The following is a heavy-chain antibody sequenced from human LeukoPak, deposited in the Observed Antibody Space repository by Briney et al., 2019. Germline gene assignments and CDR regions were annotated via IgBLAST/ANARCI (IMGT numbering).Heavy chain of an antibody. CDR3: AKGGGWLPDY. D-gene: IGHD6-19*01. CDR2: ISYDGSNK. V-gene: IGHV3-30*18. Sequence: HPGGSLRLSCAASGFTFSSYGMHWVRQAPGKGLEWVAVISYDGSNKYYADSVKGRFTISRDNSKDTLYLQMSSLRAEDTAVYYCAKGGGWLPDYWGQGTLVTVSS. CDR1: GFTFSSYG. J-gene: IGHJ4*02.